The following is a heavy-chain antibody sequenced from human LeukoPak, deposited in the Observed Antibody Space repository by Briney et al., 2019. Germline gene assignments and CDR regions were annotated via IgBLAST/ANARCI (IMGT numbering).Heavy chain of an antibody. V-gene: IGHV4-39*07. CDR1: GGSISSSSYY. CDR3: ARTGGGYYKDV. D-gene: IGHD1-26*01. J-gene: IGHJ6*03. Sequence: SETLSLACTVSGGSISSSSYYWGWIRQPPGKGLEWIGSIYYSGSTYYNPSLKSRVTISVDTSKNQFSLKLSSVTAADTAVYYCARTGGGYYKDVWGKGTTVTVSS. CDR2: IYYSGST.